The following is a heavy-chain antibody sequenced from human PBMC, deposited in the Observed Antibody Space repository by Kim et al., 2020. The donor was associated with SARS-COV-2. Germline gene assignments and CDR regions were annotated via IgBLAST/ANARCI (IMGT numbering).Heavy chain of an antibody. Sequence: GGSLRLSCAASGFTFSNAWMSWVRQAPGKGLEWVGRIKSKTDGGTTDYAAPVKGRFTISRDDSKNTLYLQMNSLKTEDTAVYYCTTDLGTGDESFYYYYGMDVWGQGTTVTVSS. J-gene: IGHJ6*02. D-gene: IGHD7-27*01. CDR1: GFTFSNAW. CDR2: IKSKTDGGTT. CDR3: TTDLGTGDESFYYYYGMDV. V-gene: IGHV3-15*01.